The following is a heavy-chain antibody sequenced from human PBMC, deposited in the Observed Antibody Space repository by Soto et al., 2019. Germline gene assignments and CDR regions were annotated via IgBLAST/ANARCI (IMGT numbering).Heavy chain of an antibody. CDR2: INPSGGST. Sequence: QVQLVQSGAEVKKPGASVKVSCKASGYTFSNFYIHWVRQAPGQGLEWMGIINPSGGSTSYAQKFQGRGTMTRDTSTSTVYMELSSLRSEDTAVHYCARADYYGSSGYHLDYWGQVTLVTVSS. CDR1: GYTFSNFY. D-gene: IGHD3-22*01. J-gene: IGHJ4*02. V-gene: IGHV1-46*01. CDR3: ARADYYGSSGYHLDY.